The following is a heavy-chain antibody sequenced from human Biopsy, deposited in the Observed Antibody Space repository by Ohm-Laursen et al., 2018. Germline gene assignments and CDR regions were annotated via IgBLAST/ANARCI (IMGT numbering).Heavy chain of an antibody. CDR3: ARFDNGFDK. V-gene: IGHV1-8*01. D-gene: IGHD2-8*01. CDR1: GYPFTFYE. Sequence: ASVKVSCKTSGYPFTFYEINWVRQATGQGLEWLGWMNPDSGNTGSAQKFHDRVTMTMNTSMNTAYLELSSLRSEDTAVYYCARFDNGFDKWGQGTLVTVSS. J-gene: IGHJ4*02. CDR2: MNPDSGNT.